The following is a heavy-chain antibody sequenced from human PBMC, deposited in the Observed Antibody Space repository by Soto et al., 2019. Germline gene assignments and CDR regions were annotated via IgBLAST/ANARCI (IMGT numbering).Heavy chain of an antibody. V-gene: IGHV1-69*13. J-gene: IGHJ3*02. CDR2: IIPSFGTA. Sequence: SLRLSCKASGVTFSSYAISWVGHAPGQGLEWMGGIIPSFGTANYAQKFQGRVTMTADESTSTAYMELSSLRSEDTAVYYCARDKGYSSSHDAFDIWGQGTVVT. CDR3: ARDKGYSSSHDAFDI. D-gene: IGHD6-13*01. CDR1: GVTFSSYA.